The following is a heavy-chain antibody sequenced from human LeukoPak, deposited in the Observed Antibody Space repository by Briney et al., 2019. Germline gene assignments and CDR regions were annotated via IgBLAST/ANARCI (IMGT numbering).Heavy chain of an antibody. V-gene: IGHV3-21*01. CDR2: ISSSSSYI. CDR1: EFTFSSYT. CDR3: ARDGTTMIEDDAFDF. Sequence: PGGSLRLSCAASEFTFSSYTMNWVRQAPGKGLEWVSSISSSSSYIYYADSVKGRFTISRDNAKNSLYLQMNSLRAEDTAVYYCARDGTTMIEDDAFDFWGQGTMVTVSS. J-gene: IGHJ3*01. D-gene: IGHD3-22*01.